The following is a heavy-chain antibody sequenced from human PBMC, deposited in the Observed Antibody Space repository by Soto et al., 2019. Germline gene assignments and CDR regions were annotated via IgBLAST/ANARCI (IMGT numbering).Heavy chain of an antibody. CDR3: ARDQEYSTSGLYWFDL. D-gene: IGHD6-6*01. V-gene: IGHV1-18*04. CDR2: ISAYNGDT. J-gene: IGHJ5*02. Sequence: ASVKVSCKAAGYTFTSFGITWVRQAPGQDLEWMGWISAYNGDTNYAPRLQGRVAMTTDTSTTTVYMELKNLKSDDTAVYYCARDQEYSTSGLYWFDLWGQGTLVTVSS. CDR1: GYTFTSFG.